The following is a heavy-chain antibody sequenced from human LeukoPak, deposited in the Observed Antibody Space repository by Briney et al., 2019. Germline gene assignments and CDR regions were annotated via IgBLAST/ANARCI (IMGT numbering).Heavy chain of an antibody. CDR1: GYTLTELS. Sequence: GASVKVSCKVSGYTLTELSMHWVRQAPGKGLEWMGGFDPEDGETIYAQKFQGRVTMTEDTSTDTAYMELSSLRSEDTAVYYCAVAAAGWDGKATGDDYWGQGTLVTVSS. J-gene: IGHJ4*02. CDR2: FDPEDGET. D-gene: IGHD6-13*01. CDR3: AVAAAGWDGKATGDDY. V-gene: IGHV1-24*01.